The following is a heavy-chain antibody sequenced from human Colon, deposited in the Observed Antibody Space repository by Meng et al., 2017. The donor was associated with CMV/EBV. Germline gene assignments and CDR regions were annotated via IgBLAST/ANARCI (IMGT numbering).Heavy chain of an antibody. J-gene: IGHJ4*02. D-gene: IGHD1-26*01. V-gene: IGHV3-7*01. CDR2: IKQDGSET. CDR1: GFTFTSYW. CDR3: ARGASASYRTPPGY. Sequence: GESLKTSCAASGFTFTSYWMSWVRQAPGKGLEWVANIKQDGSETYYVDSVKGRFTISRDNAKNSLYLQMNSLGAEDTAVYYCARGASASYRTPPGYWGQGTLVTVSS.